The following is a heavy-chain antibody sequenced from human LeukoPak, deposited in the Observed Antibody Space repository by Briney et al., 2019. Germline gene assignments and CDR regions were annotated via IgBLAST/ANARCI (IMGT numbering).Heavy chain of an antibody. D-gene: IGHD6-13*01. V-gene: IGHV3-21*04. CDR2: ISSTSSYM. Sequence: RGSLRLSCAASGFTFSSYSMNWVRQAPGKGLEWVSSISSTSSYMYYADSVKGRFTISRDNAKNLVYLQMNSLRAEDTAVYYCARGGYSSNWYYFDYWGQGTLVTVSS. CDR1: GFTFSSYS. J-gene: IGHJ4*02. CDR3: ARGGYSSNWYYFDY.